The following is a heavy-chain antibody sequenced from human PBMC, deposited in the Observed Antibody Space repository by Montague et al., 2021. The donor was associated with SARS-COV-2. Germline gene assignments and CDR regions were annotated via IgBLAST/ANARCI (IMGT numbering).Heavy chain of an antibody. V-gene: IGHV4-34*01. J-gene: IGHJ6*03. CDR2: INHSGST. CDR1: GGSFSGYY. CDR3: ARGVRQLGVRYYYYYIDV. D-gene: IGHD6-6*01. Sequence: SETLSLTCAVYGGSFSGYYWSWIRQPPGKGLEWIGEINHSGSTNXNPSLKSRVTISTDTSKNQFSLKLSPVTAADTAVYYCARGVRQLGVRYYYYYIDVWDKGTTVTVSS.